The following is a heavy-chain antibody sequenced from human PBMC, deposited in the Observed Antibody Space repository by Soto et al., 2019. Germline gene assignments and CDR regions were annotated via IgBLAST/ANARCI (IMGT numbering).Heavy chain of an antibody. CDR3: TRPYTWEWLRSFDY. Sequence: PGGSLRLSCTASGFTFGDYAMSWVRQAPGKGLEWVGFIRSKAYGGTTEYAASVKGRFTISRDDSKSIAYPQMNSLKTEDTAVYYCTRPYTWEWLRSFDYWGQGTLVTVSS. V-gene: IGHV3-49*04. J-gene: IGHJ4*02. D-gene: IGHD5-12*01. CDR2: IRSKAYGGTT. CDR1: GFTFGDYA.